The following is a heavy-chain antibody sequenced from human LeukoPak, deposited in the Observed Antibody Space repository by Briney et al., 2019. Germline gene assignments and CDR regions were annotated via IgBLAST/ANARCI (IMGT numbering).Heavy chain of an antibody. D-gene: IGHD2-2*01. Sequence: PSETLSLTCTVSGGSLSSSSYYWGWIRQPPGKGLEWIGSIYYSGSTYYNPSLKSRVTISVDTSKNQFSLKLSSVTAADTAVYYCARMSRSVGFDPWGQGTLVTVSS. J-gene: IGHJ5*02. CDR1: GGSLSSSSYY. V-gene: IGHV4-39*01. CDR2: IYYSGST. CDR3: ARMSRSVGFDP.